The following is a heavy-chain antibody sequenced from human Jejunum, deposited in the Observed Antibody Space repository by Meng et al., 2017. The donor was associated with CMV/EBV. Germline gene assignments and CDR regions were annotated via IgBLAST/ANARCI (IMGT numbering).Heavy chain of an antibody. Sequence: KASGDTFINYEINWVRQATGQGLEWMGWMHPNSAKTGYAQKFQGRLTITRNTSIATAYMELSSLRSEDTAVYYCAKPGYSNYAMDVWGQGTTVTVSS. D-gene: IGHD4-11*01. CDR2: MHPNSAKT. V-gene: IGHV1-8*03. CDR1: GDTFINYE. CDR3: AKPGYSNYAMDV. J-gene: IGHJ6*02.